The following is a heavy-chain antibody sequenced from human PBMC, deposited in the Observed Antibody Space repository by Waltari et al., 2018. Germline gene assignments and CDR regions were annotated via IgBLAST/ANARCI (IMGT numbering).Heavy chain of an antibody. J-gene: IGHJ3*02. CDR3: ARGDGGSGLGASDI. CDR1: GFNFISYA. CDR2: ISDSGVIT. D-gene: IGHD3-3*01. V-gene: IGHV3-23*01. Sequence: EEHLLESGGGLAQPGGSLRLSCAASGFNFISYAMSWVRQAPGKGLGWVSGISDSGVITKYADSVKGRFTVSRDNSKNTMYLEMNRLRAEDTAVYFCARGDGGSGLGASDIWGQGTMVTVSS.